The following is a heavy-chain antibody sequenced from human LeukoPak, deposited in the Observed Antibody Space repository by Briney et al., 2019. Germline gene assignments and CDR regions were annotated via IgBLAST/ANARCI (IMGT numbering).Heavy chain of an antibody. V-gene: IGHV3-30-3*01. CDR1: GFTFSSYA. J-gene: IGHJ6*02. CDR3: ARSHGPDYYYGMDV. CDR2: ISYDGSNK. Sequence: GRSLRLSCAASGFTFSSYAMHWVRLAPGKGLEWVAVISYDGSNKYYADSVKGRFTISRDNSKNTLYLQMNSLRAEDTAVYYCARSHGPDYYYGMDVWGQGTTVTVSS. D-gene: IGHD4-17*01.